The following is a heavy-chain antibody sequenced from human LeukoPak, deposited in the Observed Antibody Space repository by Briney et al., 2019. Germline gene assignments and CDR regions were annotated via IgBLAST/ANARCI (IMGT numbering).Heavy chain of an antibody. CDR1: GYTFTSYG. Sequence: ASVKVSCKASGYTFTSYGISWVRQAPGQGLEWMGGIIPNFDTANYAQKFQGRVTITADKSTSTAYMELSSLRSEDTAVYYCARVGSYSNYGVYYYYYMDVWGKGTTVTVSS. V-gene: IGHV1-69*06. CDR2: IIPNFDTA. J-gene: IGHJ6*03. D-gene: IGHD4-11*01. CDR3: ARVGSYSNYGVYYYYYMDV.